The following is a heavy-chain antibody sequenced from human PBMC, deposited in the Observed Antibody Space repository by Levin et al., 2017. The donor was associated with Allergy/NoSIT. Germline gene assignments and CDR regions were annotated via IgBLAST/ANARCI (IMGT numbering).Heavy chain of an antibody. Sequence: ASVKVSCKASGYVFTSRYIHWVRQAPGQGLEWMGWIDPGNGDTQYSPKLQGRITLTRETAISTAYMELSRLTYDDTAVYYCARLPSDPTVSESWGKGTLVTVSS. CDR3: ARLPSDPTVSES. CDR1: GYVFTSRY. J-gene: IGHJ5*02. V-gene: IGHV1-2*02. CDR2: IDPGNGDT. D-gene: IGHD4-17*01.